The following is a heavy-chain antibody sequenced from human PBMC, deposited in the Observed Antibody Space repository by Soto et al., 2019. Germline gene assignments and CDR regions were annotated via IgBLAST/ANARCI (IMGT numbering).Heavy chain of an antibody. CDR1: VFTFSSYA. J-gene: IGHJ6*02. CDR3: ASLPLTLGDV. CDR2: ISYDGSNK. Sequence: PGGSLRLSCAASVFTFSSYAMHWVRQAPGRGLEWVAVISYDGSNKYYADSVKGRFTISRDNSKNTLYLQMNSLRAEDTAVYYCASLPLTLGDVWGQGTTVTVSS. V-gene: IGHV3-30-3*01.